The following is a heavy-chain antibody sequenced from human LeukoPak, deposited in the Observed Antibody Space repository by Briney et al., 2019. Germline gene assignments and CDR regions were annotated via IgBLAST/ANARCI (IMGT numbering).Heavy chain of an antibody. D-gene: IGHD2-15*01. J-gene: IGHJ4*02. CDR1: GFNFGEFI. V-gene: IGHV3-49*04. Sequence: GGSLRLSCATSGFNFGEFIVSWVRQAPGTGLEWVGFIRDKANGGTTEYAASVEGRFMIARDDSKGLAYLEMNSLKVDDTGTYYCSRGFAADWGQGALVTVSS. CDR2: IRDKANGGTT. CDR3: SRGFAAD.